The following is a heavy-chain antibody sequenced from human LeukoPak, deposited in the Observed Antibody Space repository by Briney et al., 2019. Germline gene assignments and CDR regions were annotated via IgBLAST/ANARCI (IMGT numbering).Heavy chain of an antibody. CDR2: ISAYNGNT. D-gene: IGHD3-16*01. V-gene: IGHV1-18*01. CDR1: GYTFTSYG. J-gene: IGHJ4*02. CDR3: ARVQTLGALESFDY. Sequence: ASVKVSCKASGYTFTSYGIRWVRQAPGQGLEWMGWISAYNGNTNYAQKLQGRVTMTTDTSTSTAYMELRSLRSDDTAVYYCARVQTLGALESFDYWGQGTLVTVSS.